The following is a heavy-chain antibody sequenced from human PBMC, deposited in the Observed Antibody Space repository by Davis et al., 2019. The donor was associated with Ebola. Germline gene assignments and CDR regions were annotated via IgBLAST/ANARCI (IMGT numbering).Heavy chain of an antibody. V-gene: IGHV3-23*01. Sequence: GGSLRLSCAASGFTFSSYAMNWVRQVPGKGLEWVSSITRSGAGAYYADSVKGRFTISRHNSKNTLYLQMNSLRAEDTAVYYCASGIVATIFDYWGQGTLVTVSS. CDR3: ASGIVATIFDY. CDR2: ITRSGAGA. D-gene: IGHD5-12*01. CDR1: GFTFSSYA. J-gene: IGHJ4*02.